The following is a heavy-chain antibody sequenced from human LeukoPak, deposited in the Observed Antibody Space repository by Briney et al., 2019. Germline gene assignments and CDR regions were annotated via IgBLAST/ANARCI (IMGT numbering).Heavy chain of an antibody. Sequence: GGSLRLSCTASGFTFGDYAMSWVRQAPGKGLEWVSYISSSGSTIYYADSVKGRFTISRDNAKNSLYLQMNSLRAEDTAVYYCARDLDYGARAFDIWGQGTMVTVSS. CDR3: ARDLDYGARAFDI. CDR1: GFTFGDYA. J-gene: IGHJ3*02. D-gene: IGHD4-17*01. CDR2: ISSSGSTI. V-gene: IGHV3-11*01.